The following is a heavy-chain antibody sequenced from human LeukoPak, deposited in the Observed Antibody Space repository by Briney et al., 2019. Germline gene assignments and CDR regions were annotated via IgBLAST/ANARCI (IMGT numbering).Heavy chain of an antibody. J-gene: IGHJ4*02. CDR1: GFTFSSYA. V-gene: IGHV3-23*01. Sequence: GGSLRLSCAASGFTFSSYAMSWVRQAPGKGLEWVSVLSGSAGSTYYADSVKGRFTISRDNSKNTLSLQMNSLRAEDTAVYYCAKGGHSSSRYEDYFDYWGQGALVTVSS. D-gene: IGHD6-13*01. CDR3: AKGGHSSSRYEDYFDY. CDR2: LSGSAGST.